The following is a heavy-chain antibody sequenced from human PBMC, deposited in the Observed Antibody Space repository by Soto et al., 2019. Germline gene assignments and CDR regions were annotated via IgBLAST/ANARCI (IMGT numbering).Heavy chain of an antibody. Sequence: SQTLSLTCVISGDSVSSNSAAWNWIRQSPSRGLEWLGRTYYRSKWYSNYAVSVKSRITINPDISKNQFSLQLNSVTPEDTAVYYCARIHSSSSSDMDVWGQGTTVTVSS. V-gene: IGHV6-1*01. D-gene: IGHD6-6*01. J-gene: IGHJ6*02. CDR1: GDSVSSNSAA. CDR3: ARIHSSSSSDMDV. CDR2: TYYRSKWYS.